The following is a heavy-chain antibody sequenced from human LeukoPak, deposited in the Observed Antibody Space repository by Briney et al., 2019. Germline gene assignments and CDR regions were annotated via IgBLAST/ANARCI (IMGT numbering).Heavy chain of an antibody. J-gene: IGHJ6*03. CDR1: GFTFSSYE. CDR2: ISGSGGST. Sequence: GGSLRLSCAASGFTFSSYEMNWVRQAPGKGLEWVSAISGSGGSTYYADSVKGRFTISRDNSKNTLYLQMNSLRAEDTAVYYCAKSKPAAFYYYYYMDVWGKGTTVTVSS. CDR3: AKSKPAAFYYYYYMDV. V-gene: IGHV3-23*01. D-gene: IGHD2-2*01.